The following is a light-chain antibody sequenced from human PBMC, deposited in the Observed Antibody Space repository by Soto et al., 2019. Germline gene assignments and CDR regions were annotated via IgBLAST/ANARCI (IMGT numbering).Light chain of an antibody. Sequence: QSVLTQPPSASGTPGQRVTISCTGSSSDIGSNYVYWYQQLPEMAPKLLIYKNDQRPSGISERFSGSKSGTSASLAISGLRTEDEANYYCASCDDTLSGRVFGGGTKVTVL. CDR1: SSDIGSNY. CDR2: KND. V-gene: IGLV1-47*01. CDR3: ASCDDTLSGRV. J-gene: IGLJ3*02.